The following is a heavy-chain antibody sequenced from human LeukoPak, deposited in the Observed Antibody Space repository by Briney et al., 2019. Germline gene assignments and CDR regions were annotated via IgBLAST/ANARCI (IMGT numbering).Heavy chain of an antibody. Sequence: ASVKVSCKASGYTFTGYYMQWVRQAPGQGPEWMGRINPNSGDTNYAQKFQGRVTMTRDTSISTAYMELSRLRSDDTAVCYCARDFGYYDTSGLSDWGQGTLVTVSS. D-gene: IGHD3-22*01. V-gene: IGHV1-2*06. CDR3: ARDFGYYDTSGLSD. CDR2: INPNSGDT. CDR1: GYTFTGYY. J-gene: IGHJ4*02.